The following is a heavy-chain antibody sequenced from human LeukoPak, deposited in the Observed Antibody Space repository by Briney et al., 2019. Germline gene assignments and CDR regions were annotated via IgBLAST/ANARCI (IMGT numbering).Heavy chain of an antibody. J-gene: IGHJ4*02. CDR1: GVSVSSSNSY. CDR3: ARQTGSGLFILP. D-gene: IGHD3/OR15-3a*01. Sequence: PSETLSLTCTVSGVSVSSSNSYWGWIRQPPGKGLEWIGSIYYSGNTYYNASLKSQVSISIDTSKNQFSLKLTSVTAADTAVYYCARQTGSGLFILPGGQGTLVTVSS. CDR2: IYYSGNT. V-gene: IGHV4-39*01.